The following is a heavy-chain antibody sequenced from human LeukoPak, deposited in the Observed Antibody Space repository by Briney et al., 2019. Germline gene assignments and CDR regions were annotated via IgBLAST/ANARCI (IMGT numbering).Heavy chain of an antibody. CDR3: ARAGMTGQVWFPQSSFDS. D-gene: IGHD5-18*01. CDR2: INPSGGST. V-gene: IGHV1-46*01. CDR1: EYTFTSYY. J-gene: IGHJ4*02. Sequence: ASVKVSCKASEYTFTSYYIHWVRQAPGHGLEWMGIINPSGGSTSYAQKFQGRVTMTRDTSTSTVYMELSSLRSEDTAVYYCARAGMTGQVWFPQSSFDSWGQGTLVTVSS.